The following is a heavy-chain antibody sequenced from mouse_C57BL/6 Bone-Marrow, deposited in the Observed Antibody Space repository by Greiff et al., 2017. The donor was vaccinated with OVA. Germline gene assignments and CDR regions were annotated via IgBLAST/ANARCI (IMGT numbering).Heavy chain of an antibody. CDR3: ARPVVAMDYFDY. J-gene: IGHJ2*01. V-gene: IGHV5-17*01. Sequence: EVKLVESGGGLVKPGGSLKLSCAASGFTFSDYGMHWVRQAPEKGLEWVAYISSGSSTIYYADTVKGRFTISRDNAKNTLFLQMTSLRSEDTAMYYCARPVVAMDYFDYWGQGTTLTVSS. CDR1: GFTFSDYG. D-gene: IGHD1-1*01. CDR2: ISSGSSTI.